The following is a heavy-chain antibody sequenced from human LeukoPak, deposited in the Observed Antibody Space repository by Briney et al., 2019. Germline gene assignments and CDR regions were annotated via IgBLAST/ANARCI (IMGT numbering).Heavy chain of an antibody. D-gene: IGHD6-13*01. CDR3: AAQRAAGTWAFDF. J-gene: IGHJ4*02. V-gene: IGHV4-39*02. CDR1: GGSITNNNYW. Sequence: PSETLSLTCTVSGGSITNNNYWWAWIRQPPGKGLEWIASIYYSGNTYYNPSLKSRVTVFVDSSKNLFSLQLRSVTAADTAVYFCAAQRAAGTWAFDFWGQGTLLTVSS. CDR2: IYYSGNT.